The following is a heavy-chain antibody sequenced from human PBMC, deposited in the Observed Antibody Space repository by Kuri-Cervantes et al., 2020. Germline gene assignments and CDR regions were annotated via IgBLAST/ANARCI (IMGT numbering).Heavy chain of an antibody. V-gene: IGHV3-21*01. D-gene: IGHD2-2*01. CDR3: AREDCSSTSCYFDY. J-gene: IGHJ4*02. CDR2: ISSSSSYI. Sequence: GESLKISCAASGFTFSSYGMHWVRQAPGKGLEWVSSISSSSSYIYYADSVKGRFTISRDNAKNSLYLQMNSLRAEDTAVYYCAREDCSSTSCYFDYWGQGTLVTVSS. CDR1: GFTFSSYG.